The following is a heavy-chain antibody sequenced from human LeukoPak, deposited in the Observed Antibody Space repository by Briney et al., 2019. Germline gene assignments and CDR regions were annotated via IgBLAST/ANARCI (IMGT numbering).Heavy chain of an antibody. CDR2: IYSSGYT. V-gene: IGHV4-59*08. Sequence: ETQSLTCTVSAGSISSYYWGWIRQPPGKGLEWIGSIYSSGYTNDNPSLKSRLTISVNTSKKQFPLKLTSVTAADTAMYYCARGGVVVQDAFDIWGQGTMVTVSS. CDR1: AGSISSYY. D-gene: IGHD1-1*01. J-gene: IGHJ3*02. CDR3: ARGGVVVQDAFDI.